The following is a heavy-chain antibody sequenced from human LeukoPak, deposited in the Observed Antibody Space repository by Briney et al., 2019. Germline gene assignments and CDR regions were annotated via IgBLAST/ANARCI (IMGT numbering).Heavy chain of an antibody. CDR2: INSDGSST. J-gene: IGHJ6*02. Sequence: PGGSLRLSCAASGFTFSSYWMHWVRQAPGKGLVWVSRINSDGSSTSYADSVKGRFTISRDNAKNTLYLQMNSLRAEDTAVYYCARPMTRRPSGSYTYYYYYGMDVWGQGTTVTVSS. CDR1: GFTFSSYW. CDR3: ARPMTRRPSGSYTYYYYYGMDV. D-gene: IGHD3-10*01. V-gene: IGHV3-74*01.